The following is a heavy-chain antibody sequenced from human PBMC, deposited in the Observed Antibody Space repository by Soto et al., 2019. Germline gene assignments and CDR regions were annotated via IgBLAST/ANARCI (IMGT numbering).Heavy chain of an antibody. CDR3: ARSQGSSTSLEIYYYYYYGMDV. D-gene: IGHD2-2*01. CDR1: GGTFSSYA. J-gene: IGHJ6*02. Sequence: QVQLVQSRAEVKKPGSSVKVSCKASGGTFSSYAISWVRQAPGQGLEWMGGIIPISDTTNYAQKFQGRVTTTADESTSTAYMELSSLRSEDTAVYYCARSQGSSTSLEIYYYYYYGMDVWGQGTTVTVSS. V-gene: IGHV1-69*01. CDR2: IIPISDTT.